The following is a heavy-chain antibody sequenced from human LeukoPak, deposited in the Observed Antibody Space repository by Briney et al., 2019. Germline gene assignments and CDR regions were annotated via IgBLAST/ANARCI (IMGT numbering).Heavy chain of an antibody. CDR3: ARGERYSSSWTPDY. CDR1: GFTFSDYY. V-gene: IGHV3-11*04. J-gene: IGHJ4*02. Sequence: PGGSLRLSCAASGFTFSDYYMSWIRQAPGKGLEWVSYIISSGSTIYYADSVKGRFTISRDNAKNSLYLQMNSLRAEDTAVYYCARGERYSSSWTPDYWGQGTLVTVSS. CDR2: IISSGSTI. D-gene: IGHD6-13*01.